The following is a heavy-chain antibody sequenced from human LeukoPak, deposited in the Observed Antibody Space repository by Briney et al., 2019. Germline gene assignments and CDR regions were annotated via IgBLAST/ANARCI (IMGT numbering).Heavy chain of an antibody. D-gene: IGHD3-10*01. CDR3: ARVEPTYYFGSVSYYRL. V-gene: IGHV1-46*03. J-gene: IGHJ4*02. CDR1: GYTFTSYY. CDR2: MNPSGGST. Sequence: ASVKVSCKASGYTFTSYYMHWVRQAPGQGLEWRGMMNPSGGSTSYAKKFQGRVSMNRETYKSKIYMEVSRLRSEDTAAYYCARVEPTYYFGSVSYYRLWGQGTLVTVSS.